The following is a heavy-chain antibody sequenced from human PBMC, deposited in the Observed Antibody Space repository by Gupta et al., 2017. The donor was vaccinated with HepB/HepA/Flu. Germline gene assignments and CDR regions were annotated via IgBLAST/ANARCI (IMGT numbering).Heavy chain of an antibody. D-gene: IGHD2-8*01. CDR1: GFTFSSYS. Sequence: EVQLVESGGGLVKPGGSLRRSCAASGFTFSSYSMNWVRQAPGKGLEWVSSISSSSSYIYYADSVKGRFTISRDNAKNSLYLQMNSLRAEDTAVYYCARGLMVYAGDYWGQGTLVTVSS. V-gene: IGHV3-21*01. J-gene: IGHJ4*02. CDR3: ARGLMVYAGDY. CDR2: ISSSSSYI.